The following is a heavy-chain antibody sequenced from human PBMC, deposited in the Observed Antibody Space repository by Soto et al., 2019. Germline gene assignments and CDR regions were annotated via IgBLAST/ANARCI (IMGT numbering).Heavy chain of an antibody. CDR1: GYTFTSYY. Sequence: ASVKVSCKASGYTFTSYYMHWVRQAPGQGLEWMGIINPSGGSTSYAQKFQGRVTMTRDTSTSTVYMELSSLRSEDTAVYYCARDNRSGSGDYYYYGMDGWGQGTTVTVSS. J-gene: IGHJ6*02. CDR2: INPSGGST. CDR3: ARDNRSGSGDYYYYGMDG. V-gene: IGHV1-46*01. D-gene: IGHD1-26*01.